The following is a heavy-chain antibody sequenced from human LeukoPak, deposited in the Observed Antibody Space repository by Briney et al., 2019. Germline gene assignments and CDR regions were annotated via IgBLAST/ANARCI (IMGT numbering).Heavy chain of an antibody. CDR3: ARVKDGLEYHSFDY. J-gene: IGHJ4*02. CDR2: VNPNSGGT. D-gene: IGHD1-1*01. Sequence: ASVKVSCKASGYTFTGYYIHWVRQAPEQGLEWMGWVNPNSGGTDYAQKFQGRVSMTRDTSISTAYMEVSSLRSDDTAVFFCARVKDGLEYHSFDYWGQGTLVTVSS. V-gene: IGHV1-2*02. CDR1: GYTFTGYY.